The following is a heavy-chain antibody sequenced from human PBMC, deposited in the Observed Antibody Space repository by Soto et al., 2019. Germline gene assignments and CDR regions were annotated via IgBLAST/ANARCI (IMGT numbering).Heavy chain of an antibody. CDR3: AADMAPTDMYNWFAP. V-gene: IGHV1-58*02. CDR2: IVVGSGNT. J-gene: IGHJ5*02. D-gene: IGHD1-1*01. CDR1: GFTFSSSA. Sequence: QTQLVQSGPEVKQPGTSVKVSCKASGFTFSSSAIQWVRQARGQRLEWIGWIVVGSGNTKYAQKFQERLTMTRDMSTSTGYMELSSLRSEDTAVYYCAADMAPTDMYNWFAPWGQGTLVTVSS.